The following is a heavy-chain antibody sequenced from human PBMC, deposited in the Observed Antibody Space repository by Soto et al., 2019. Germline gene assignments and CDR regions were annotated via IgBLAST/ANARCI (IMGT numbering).Heavy chain of an antibody. CDR2: MNEDGGTT. CDR3: ASDLSGRADV. CDR1: GFTFSSYW. Sequence: EVQLVESGGGLVRPGGSLRLSCAASGFTFSSYWMHWVRQSPGKGLVWVSRMNEDGGTTDYADSVKGRFTISRDNAKNTLYLQMNSLRVEDTAVYYCASDLSGRADVWGQGTTVTGCS. D-gene: IGHD3-10*01. J-gene: IGHJ6*02. V-gene: IGHV3-74*02.